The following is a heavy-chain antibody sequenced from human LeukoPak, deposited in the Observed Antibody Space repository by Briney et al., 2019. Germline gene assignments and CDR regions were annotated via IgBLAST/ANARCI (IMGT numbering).Heavy chain of an antibody. D-gene: IGHD2-15*01. CDR3: ASDRSGGSCYECWFDP. J-gene: IGHJ5*02. V-gene: IGHV3-7*01. CDR2: IKQDGSEK. CDR1: GFTFSSYW. Sequence: GGSLRFSCAASGFTFSSYWMSWVRQAPGKGLEWVANIKQDGSEKYYVDSVKGRFTISRDNAKNSLYLQMNSLRAEDTAVYYCASDRSGGSCYECWFDPWGQGTLVTVSS.